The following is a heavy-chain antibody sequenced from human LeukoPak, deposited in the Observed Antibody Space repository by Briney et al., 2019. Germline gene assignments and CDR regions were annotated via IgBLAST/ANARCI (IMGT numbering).Heavy chain of an antibody. Sequence: SQTLSLTCTVSGGSISSADYYWSWIRQPPGKGLEWIGYIYYSGSTYYNPSLKSRVTISVDTSKNQFSLKLNSVTAADTAVYDCVRDSGYGISGYWGQGTLVTVSS. V-gene: IGHV4-30-4*01. CDR1: GGSISSADYY. J-gene: IGHJ4*02. CDR3: VRDSGYGISGY. CDR2: IYYSGST. D-gene: IGHD5-12*01.